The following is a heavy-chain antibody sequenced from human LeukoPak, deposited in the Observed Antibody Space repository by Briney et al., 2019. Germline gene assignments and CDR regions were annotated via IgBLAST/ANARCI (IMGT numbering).Heavy chain of an antibody. Sequence: ASVKVSCKASGYTFATYGFCWVRQAPGPGLEWMGWISANTGKTDYAQKFQGRVAMPTDTSPSTAYMELRSLRPNDTAVYFCAQVAGDRMDYWGQGTLVTVSS. J-gene: IGHJ4*02. CDR3: AQVAGDRMDY. D-gene: IGHD6-13*01. V-gene: IGHV1-18*01. CDR1: GYTFATYG. CDR2: ISANTGKT.